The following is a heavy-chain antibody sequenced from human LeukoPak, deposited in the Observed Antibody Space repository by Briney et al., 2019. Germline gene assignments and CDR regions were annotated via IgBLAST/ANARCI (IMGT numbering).Heavy chain of an antibody. D-gene: IGHD3-10*01. CDR3: AIGWFGEL. J-gene: IGHJ4*02. CDR2: IYYSGST. V-gene: IGHV4-59*01. Sequence: SETLSLTCTVSGGSISSYYWSWTRQPPGKGLEWIGYIYYSGSTNYNPSLKSRVTISVDTSKNQFSLKLSSVTAADTAVYYCAIGWFGELWGQGTLVTVSS. CDR1: GGSISSYY.